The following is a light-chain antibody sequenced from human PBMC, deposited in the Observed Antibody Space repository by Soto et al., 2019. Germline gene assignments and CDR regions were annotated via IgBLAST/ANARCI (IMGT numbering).Light chain of an antibody. J-gene: IGKJ2*01. CDR1: QSVSSK. V-gene: IGKV3-15*01. CDR2: GVS. Sequence: EIVMTQSPATLSVSPGERATLSCRASQSVSSKLAWFQQKPGQAPSLLIYGVSTRATGIPVRFSGSGSVTEFTLAINSLQSEDFAVYYCQQYNNCSQTFGRGTNLVIK. CDR3: QQYNNCSQT.